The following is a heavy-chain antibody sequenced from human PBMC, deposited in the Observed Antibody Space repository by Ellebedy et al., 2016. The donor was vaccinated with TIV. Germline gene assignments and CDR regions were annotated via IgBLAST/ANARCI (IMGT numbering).Heavy chain of an antibody. CDR2: LYESGST. J-gene: IGHJ6*02. CDR1: GDSFSNFY. CDR3: AVGPGDV. V-gene: IGHV4-59*01. D-gene: IGHD3-16*01. Sequence: MPSETLSLTCTVSGDSFSNFYWSRIRQPPGKGLEWIGSLYESGSTNYNPSLKSRVTISADTSKNQFSLKLRCVTAADTAVYYCAVGPGDVWGQGTTVIVS.